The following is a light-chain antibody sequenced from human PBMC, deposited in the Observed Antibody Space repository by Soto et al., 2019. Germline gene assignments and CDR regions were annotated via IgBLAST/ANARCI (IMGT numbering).Light chain of an antibody. CDR3: AAWDDSLNGWV. Sequence: QSVLTQPPSASGTPGQRVTISCSGSSSNIGSNTVNWYHQLPGTAPKLLIYSNNQRPSGVPDRFSGSKSGTSASLAISGLESEDEDDYYCAAWDDSLNGWVFGGGTKLTVL. J-gene: IGLJ3*02. CDR2: SNN. V-gene: IGLV1-44*01. CDR1: SSNIGSNT.